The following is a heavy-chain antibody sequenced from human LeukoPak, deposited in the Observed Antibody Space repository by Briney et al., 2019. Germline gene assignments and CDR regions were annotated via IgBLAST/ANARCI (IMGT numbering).Heavy chain of an antibody. CDR3: ARRTGGTGNFDY. CDR1: GGSISSHY. D-gene: IGHD1-26*01. CDR2: IYYSVST. J-gene: IGHJ4*02. Sequence: SETLSLTCTVSGGSISSHYWSWIRQPPGKGQEWIGHIYYSVSTNYNPSLKGRVTISIDTSKNQFSLKLSSVTAADTAVYYCARRTGGTGNFDYWGQGTLVTVSS. V-gene: IGHV4-59*08.